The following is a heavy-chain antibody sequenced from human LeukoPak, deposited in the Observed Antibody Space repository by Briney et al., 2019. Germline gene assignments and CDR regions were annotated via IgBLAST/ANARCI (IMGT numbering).Heavy chain of an antibody. CDR1: GYTFTGYY. J-gene: IGHJ5*02. Sequence: ASVKVSCKASGYTFTGYYMHWVRQAPGQGLEWMGWINPNSGGTNYAQKFQGWVTMTRDTSISTAYMELSRLRSDDTAVYYCARESHSSGWYSWFDPWGQGTLVTVSS. CDR2: INPNSGGT. D-gene: IGHD6-19*01. CDR3: ARESHSSGWYSWFDP. V-gene: IGHV1-2*04.